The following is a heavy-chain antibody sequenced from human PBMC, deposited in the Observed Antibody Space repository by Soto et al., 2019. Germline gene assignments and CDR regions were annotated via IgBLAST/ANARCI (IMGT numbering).Heavy chain of an antibody. CDR3: ARDEVSSSSTYYYGMDV. CDR2: IIPIFGTA. V-gene: IGHV1-69*13. D-gene: IGHD6-6*01. Sequence: SVKVSCKASGGTFSSYAISWVRQAPGQGLEWMGGIIPIFGTANYAQKFQGRVTITADESTSTAYMELSSLRSEDTAVYYCARDEVSSSSTYYYGMDVWDQGTTVTVS. CDR1: GGTFSSYA. J-gene: IGHJ6*02.